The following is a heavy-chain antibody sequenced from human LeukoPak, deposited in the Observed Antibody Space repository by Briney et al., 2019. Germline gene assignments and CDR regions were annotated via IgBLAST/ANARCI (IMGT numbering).Heavy chain of an antibody. V-gene: IGHV5-51*01. CDR2: IYPGDSDS. D-gene: IGHD1-26*01. CDR3: ARHYGSPLYSGGGFDY. CDR1: GYNFTNYW. J-gene: IGHJ4*02. Sequence: GESLKISCKASGYNFTNYWIGWVRQMPGKGLEWVGAIYPGDSDSRYSPSFQGQVTISADRSINTAYLQWSSLKAPDTAMYYCARHYGSPLYSGGGFDYWGQGTLVTASS.